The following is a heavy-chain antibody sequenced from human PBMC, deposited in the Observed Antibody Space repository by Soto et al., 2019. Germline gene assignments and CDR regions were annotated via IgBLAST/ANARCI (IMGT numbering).Heavy chain of an antibody. CDR3: AKSRYSSGWRYWYFDL. J-gene: IGHJ2*01. D-gene: IGHD6-19*01. CDR2: ISGSGGTT. CDR1: VFTFSIYA. Sequence: RRLSFASSVFTFSIYAMTWVRQAPGKGLEWVSAISGSGGTTYYADSVEGRFTISRDNSKNTLFLQMNSLRAEDTAVYYCAKSRYSSGWRYWYFDLWGRGTLVTVSS. V-gene: IGHV3-23*01.